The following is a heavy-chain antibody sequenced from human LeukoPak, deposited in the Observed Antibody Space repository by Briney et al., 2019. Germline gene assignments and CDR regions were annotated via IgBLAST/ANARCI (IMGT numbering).Heavy chain of an antibody. J-gene: IGHJ6*02. V-gene: IGHV4-59*12. CDR1: GGSISGYY. CDR2: IYYSGST. Sequence: SETLSLTCTVSGGSISGYYWSWIRQSPEKGLECIGYIYYSGSTNYNPSLKSRVTISVDTSKNQFSLKLSSVTAADTAVYYCARDRTVTRGPYYYYYGMDVWGQGTTVTVSS. CDR3: ARDRTVTRGPYYYYYGMDV. D-gene: IGHD4-17*01.